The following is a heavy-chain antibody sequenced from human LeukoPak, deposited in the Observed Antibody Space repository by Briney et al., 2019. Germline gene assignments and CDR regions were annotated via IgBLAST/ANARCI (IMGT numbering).Heavy chain of an antibody. Sequence: ASVKVSCKASGYNVTSYGIRRVRQAPGQGLEWMGWITAYNGNTNYAQKLQGRVTMTTDTSTSTAYMELRSLRSDDTAVYYCARGRYSSGPRDWFDPWGQGTLVTVSS. CDR1: GYNVTSYG. D-gene: IGHD6-19*01. CDR3: ARGRYSSGPRDWFDP. CDR2: ITAYNGNT. J-gene: IGHJ5*02. V-gene: IGHV1-18*01.